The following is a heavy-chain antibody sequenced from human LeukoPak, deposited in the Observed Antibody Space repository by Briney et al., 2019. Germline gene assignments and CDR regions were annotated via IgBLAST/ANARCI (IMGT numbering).Heavy chain of an antibody. CDR2: MNPNSGNT. CDR1: GYTFTSYD. D-gene: IGHD4-17*01. CDR3: AGPIAVTTAFDY. Sequence: ASVKVSCKASGYTFTSYDINWVRQATGHGLEGMGWMNPNSGNTGYAQKFQGRVTITWNTSISPAYLELSSLRSEDTAVYYCAGPIAVTTAFDYWGQGTLVTVSS. V-gene: IGHV1-8*03. J-gene: IGHJ4*02.